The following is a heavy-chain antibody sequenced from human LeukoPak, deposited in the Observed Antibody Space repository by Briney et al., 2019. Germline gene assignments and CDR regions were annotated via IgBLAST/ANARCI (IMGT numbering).Heavy chain of an antibody. V-gene: IGHV4-59*12. J-gene: IGHJ5*02. CDR2: IYYSGST. CDR3: AREGPLGYCSGGSCRGWFDP. D-gene: IGHD2-15*01. Sequence: SETLSLTCTVSGGSISSYYWSWIRQPPGKGLEWIGYIYYSGSTNYNPSLKSRVTISVDTSKNQFSLKLSSVTAADTAVYYCAREGPLGYCSGGSCRGWFDPWGQGTLVTVSS. CDR1: GGSISSYY.